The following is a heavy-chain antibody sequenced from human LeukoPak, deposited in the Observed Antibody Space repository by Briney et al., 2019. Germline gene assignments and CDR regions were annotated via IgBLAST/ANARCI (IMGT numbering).Heavy chain of an antibody. CDR1: GGSISSSNW. CDR2: INHSGST. D-gene: IGHD6-13*01. CDR3: ARRYSSSWYVWFDP. Sequence: PSETLSLTCAVSGGSISSSNWWSWVRQPPGKGLEWIGEINHSGSTNYNPSLKSRVTISVDTSKNQFSLKLSSVTAADTAVYYCARRYSSSWYVWFDPWGQGTLVTVSS. J-gene: IGHJ5*02. V-gene: IGHV4-4*02.